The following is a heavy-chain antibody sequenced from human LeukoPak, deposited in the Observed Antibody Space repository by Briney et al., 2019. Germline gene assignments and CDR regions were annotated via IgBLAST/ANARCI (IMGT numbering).Heavy chain of an antibody. Sequence: GGSLRLSCAVSGFTFSSYAMSWVRQAPGEGLEWVSTISGSGGNTLYADSVKGRFTIPRDNSKNTLHLQMNSLRAEDTAIYSCAQGHGDYVGPFDYWGQGTLVTVSS. D-gene: IGHD4-17*01. V-gene: IGHV3-23*01. J-gene: IGHJ4*02. CDR2: ISGSGGNT. CDR3: AQGHGDYVGPFDY. CDR1: GFTFSSYA.